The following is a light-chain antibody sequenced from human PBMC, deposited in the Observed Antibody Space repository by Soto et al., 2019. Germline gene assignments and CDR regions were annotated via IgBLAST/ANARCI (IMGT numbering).Light chain of an antibody. V-gene: IGLV3-1*01. J-gene: IGLJ2*01. CDR1: KLGDKY. CDR2: QDT. Sequence: SYELTQPPSVSVSPVQTATITCSGDKLGDKYVCWYQQKPGQSPVLVIYQDTKRASGIPERFSGSNYGNTATLTISGTQSMDEDDYYCQAWDRSTVVFGGGTKLTVL. CDR3: QAWDRSTVV.